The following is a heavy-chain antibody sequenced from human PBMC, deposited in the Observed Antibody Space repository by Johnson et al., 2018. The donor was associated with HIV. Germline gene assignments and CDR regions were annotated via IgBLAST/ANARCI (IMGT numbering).Heavy chain of an antibody. V-gene: IGHV3-20*04. J-gene: IGHJ3*02. CDR2: VNWNGDST. CDR1: GFTFDDYD. Sequence: VQLVESGGGVVRPGGSLRLSCAASGFTFDDYDMSWVRQAPGKGLEWVSGVNWNGDSTGYADSVKGRFTISRDNAKNSLYLQMNSLRAEDTALYYCAREMAWEDAFDIWGQGTMVTVSS. CDR3: AREMAWEDAFDI. D-gene: IGHD5-24*01.